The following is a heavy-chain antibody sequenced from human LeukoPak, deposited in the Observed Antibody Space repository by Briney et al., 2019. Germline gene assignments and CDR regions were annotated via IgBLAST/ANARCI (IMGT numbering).Heavy chain of an antibody. CDR3: ARARGYCSGGSCYSNYFDY. J-gene: IGHJ4*02. Sequence: GGSLRLSCAASGFTFDDYGMSWVRQAPGKGLEWVAVISYDGSNKYYADSVKGRFTISRDNSKNTLYLQMNSLRAEDTAEYYCARARGYCSGGSCYSNYFDYWGQGTLVTVSS. V-gene: IGHV3-30*03. D-gene: IGHD2-15*01. CDR1: GFTFDDYG. CDR2: ISYDGSNK.